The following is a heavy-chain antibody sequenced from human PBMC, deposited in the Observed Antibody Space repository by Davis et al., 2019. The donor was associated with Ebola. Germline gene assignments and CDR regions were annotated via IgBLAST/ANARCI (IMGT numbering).Heavy chain of an antibody. J-gene: IGHJ4*02. V-gene: IGHV3-30*03. CDR2: LSFDGSSE. CDR3: ARERAYYYGSGSSFDY. Sequence: GESLKISCAGSGFRFRDYGMHWVRQAPGKGLEWVAFLSFDGSSEYYADSVKGRFTISRDNSKNTLYLQMNSLRAEDTAVYYCARERAYYYGSGSSFDYWGQGTLVTVSS. D-gene: IGHD3-10*01. CDR1: GFRFRDYG.